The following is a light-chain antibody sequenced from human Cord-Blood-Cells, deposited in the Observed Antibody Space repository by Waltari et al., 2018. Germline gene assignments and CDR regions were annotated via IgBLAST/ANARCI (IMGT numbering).Light chain of an antibody. CDR3: QQYYSTPRS. Sequence: DIVMTQSPDSLAVSLGERATINCKSSQSVLYSSNNKNYLAWYQQKPGQPPKLRIYWASTRESGVPDRCSGSGSGTDFTLTISSLQAEDVAVYYCQQYYSTPRSFGQGTKLEIK. CDR1: QSVLYSSNNKNY. V-gene: IGKV4-1*01. J-gene: IGKJ2*03. CDR2: WAS.